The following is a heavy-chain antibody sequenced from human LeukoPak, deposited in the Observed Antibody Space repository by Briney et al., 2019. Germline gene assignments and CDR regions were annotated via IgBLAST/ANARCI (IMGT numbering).Heavy chain of an antibody. V-gene: IGHV1-8*01. CDR2: MNPNSGNT. D-gene: IGHD6-13*01. CDR1: GYTFTSYD. J-gene: IGHJ4*02. CDR3: ARIAAAGNRRLNY. Sequence: GASVKVSCKASGYTFTSYDINWVRQATVQGLEWMGWMNPNSGNTGYAQKFQGRITMTRNTSISTAYMELSSLTSEDTAVYYCARIAAAGNRRLNYWGQGTLVTVSS.